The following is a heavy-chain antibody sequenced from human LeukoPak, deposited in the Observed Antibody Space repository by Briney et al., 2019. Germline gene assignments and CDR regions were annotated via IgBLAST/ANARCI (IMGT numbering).Heavy chain of an antibody. CDR1: GGSISSGGYY. Sequence: SETLSLTCTVSGGSISSGGYYWSWIRQHPGKGLEWIGYIYDSGSSYYNPSLKSRVTISVDTSKNQFSLKLSSVTAADTAVYYCARHLKGVMTCFDYWGQGALVTVSS. D-gene: IGHD2-21*02. CDR2: IYDSGSS. J-gene: IGHJ4*02. CDR3: ARHLKGVMTCFDY. V-gene: IGHV4-31*03.